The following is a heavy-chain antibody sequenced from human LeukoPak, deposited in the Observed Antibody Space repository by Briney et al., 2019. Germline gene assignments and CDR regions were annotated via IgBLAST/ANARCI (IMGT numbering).Heavy chain of an antibody. CDR1: GGTFSSYA. D-gene: IGHD3-9*01. Sequence: GASVKVSCKASGGTFSSYAISWVRQAPGQPLEWMGGIIPIFGTANYAQKFQGRVTITADESTSTAYMELSSLRSEDTAVYYCARGAYDILTGYLFDYWGQGTLVTVSS. CDR3: ARGAYDILTGYLFDY. CDR2: IIPIFGTA. J-gene: IGHJ4*02. V-gene: IGHV1-69*13.